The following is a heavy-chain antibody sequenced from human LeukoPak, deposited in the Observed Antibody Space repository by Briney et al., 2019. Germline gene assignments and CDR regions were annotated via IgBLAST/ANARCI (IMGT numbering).Heavy chain of an antibody. V-gene: IGHV1-46*01. Sequence: ASVKVSCKASGYTFTNYYIHWVRQAPGQGLEWMGIINPSGGSTSYPQNLQGRVTMTRDTSTSTVYMELSSLRSEDTAVYYCARDAYSYGYSDYWGQGTLVTVSS. CDR3: ARDAYSYGYSDY. CDR1: GYTFTNYY. D-gene: IGHD5-18*01. CDR2: INPSGGST. J-gene: IGHJ4*02.